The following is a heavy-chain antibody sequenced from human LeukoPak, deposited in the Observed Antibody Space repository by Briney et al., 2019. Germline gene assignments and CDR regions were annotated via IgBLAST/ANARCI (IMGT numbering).Heavy chain of an antibody. Sequence: SETLSLTCTVSGGSISSGSYYWGWIRQPPGKGLEWIGSIYYSGSTYYNPSLKSRVTISVDTSKNQFSLKLSSVTAADTAVYYCARDSSGWYHWFDPWGQGTLVTVSS. CDR3: ARDSSGWYHWFDP. V-gene: IGHV4-39*07. CDR2: IYYSGST. J-gene: IGHJ5*02. CDR1: GGSISSGSYY. D-gene: IGHD6-19*01.